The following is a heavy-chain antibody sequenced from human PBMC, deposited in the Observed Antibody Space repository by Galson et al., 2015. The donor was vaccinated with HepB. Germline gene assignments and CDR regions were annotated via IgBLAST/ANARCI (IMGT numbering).Heavy chain of an antibody. CDR2: ISSSSRYI. CDR1: GFTFSSYS. CDR3: ARDSGSGYSYYFDY. Sequence: LRLSCAASGFTFSSYSMNWVRQAPGKGLEWVSSISSSSRYIYYGDSVKGRFTISRDNAKNSLYLQMSSLRAEDTAAYYCARDSGSGYSYYFDYWGQGTLVTVSS. V-gene: IGHV3-21*06. J-gene: IGHJ4*02. D-gene: IGHD3-22*01.